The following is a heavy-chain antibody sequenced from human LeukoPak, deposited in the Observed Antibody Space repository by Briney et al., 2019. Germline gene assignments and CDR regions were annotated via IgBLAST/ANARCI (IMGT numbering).Heavy chain of an antibody. Sequence: GASVKVSCKASGYNFNNYGISWVRQAPGQGLQWMGWIIAYNGNTNYAQNFQGRVTMTTDTSTSTAYMGLSSLRSEDTAVYYCASLKPRGYFDYWGQGTLVTVSS. V-gene: IGHV1-18*01. CDR2: IIAYNGNT. CDR3: ASLKPRGYFDY. J-gene: IGHJ4*02. CDR1: GYNFNNYG.